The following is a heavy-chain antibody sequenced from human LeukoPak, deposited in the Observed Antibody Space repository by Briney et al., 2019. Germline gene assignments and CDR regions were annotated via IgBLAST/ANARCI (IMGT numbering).Heavy chain of an antibody. D-gene: IGHD3-22*01. V-gene: IGHV3-30*04. CDR2: ISYDGRNK. CDR3: ARDLGDYYDGSGYY. J-gene: IGHJ4*02. Sequence: PGRSLRLSCAASGFTFSSYAMHWVRQAPGKGLEWVAVISYDGRNKYYADSVKGRFTISRDNSKNTLYLQMNSLRAEDTAVYYCARDLGDYYDGSGYYWGQGTLVTVSS. CDR1: GFTFSSYA.